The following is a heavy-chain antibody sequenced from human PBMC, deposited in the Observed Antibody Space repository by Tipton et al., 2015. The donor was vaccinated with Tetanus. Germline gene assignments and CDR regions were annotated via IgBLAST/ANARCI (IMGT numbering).Heavy chain of an antibody. CDR3: AREDFSGDYFDY. CDR1: GYTFTSYY. CDR2: INPSGGRT. V-gene: IGHV1-46*01. J-gene: IGHJ4*02. Sequence: QLVQSGAEVKKPGASVKVSCKASGYTFTSYYMHWVRQAPGQGLEWMGIINPSGGRTTYAQKFQGRVTMTRDTSTSTVYMELSRLRSEDTAVYYCAREDFSGDYFDYWGQGTLVTVAS. D-gene: IGHD3-10*01.